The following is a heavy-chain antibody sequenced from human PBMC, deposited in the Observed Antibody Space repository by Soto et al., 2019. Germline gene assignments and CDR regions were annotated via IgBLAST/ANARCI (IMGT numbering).Heavy chain of an antibody. V-gene: IGHV4-31*03. CDR3: ASSYSGYLDN. CDR2: IYHTGNT. Sequence: QVQLQESGPGLVKPSQTLSLTCSVSGGSMSSGAYYWNWIRQHPGKGLEWIAYIYHTGNTYYNPSLRSRTTISVDTSENQCSLKLTSVTDADTAVYFCASSYSGYLDNWGQGTLVTVSS. J-gene: IGHJ4*02. CDR1: GGSMSSGAYY. D-gene: IGHD3-22*01.